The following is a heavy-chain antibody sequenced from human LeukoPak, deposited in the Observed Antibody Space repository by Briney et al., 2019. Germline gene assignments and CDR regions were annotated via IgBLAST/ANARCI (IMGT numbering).Heavy chain of an antibody. CDR1: GYTFTGHY. V-gene: IGHV1-2*02. CDR2: INPNNGGT. J-gene: IGHJ4*02. D-gene: IGHD1-26*01. Sequence: ASVKVPCKASGYTFTGHYMNWMRQAPGQGLEWMGWINPNNGGTNYAQKFQGRVTMTTDTSISTAYMELSRLRSDATAVYYCARGYALYSGRYIDFDYWGQGTLVTVSS. CDR3: ARGYALYSGRYIDFDY.